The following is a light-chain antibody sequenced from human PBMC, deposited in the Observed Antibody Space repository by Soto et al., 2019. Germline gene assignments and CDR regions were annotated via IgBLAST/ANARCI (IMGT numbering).Light chain of an antibody. CDR3: QQYGSSPMYT. CDR2: GAS. V-gene: IGKV3-20*01. CDR1: QSVSSSY. Sequence: EIVLTQSTGTLSLSPGERATLSCRASQSVSSSYLAWYQQKPGQAPRLLIYGASSRAAGIPDRFSGSGSGKDFTLTISRLEPEDFAVYYCQQYGSSPMYTFGHGTKLEIK. J-gene: IGKJ2*01.